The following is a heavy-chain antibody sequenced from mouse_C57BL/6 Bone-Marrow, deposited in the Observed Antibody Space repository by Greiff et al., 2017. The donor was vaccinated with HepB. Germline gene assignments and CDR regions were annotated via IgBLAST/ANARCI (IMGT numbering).Heavy chain of an antibody. CDR1: GFNINDYY. D-gene: IGHD2-5*01. Sequence: EVQRVESGAELVRPGASVKLSCTASGFNINDYYLHWVKQRPEQGLEWIGRMDPEDGDTEYAPKFSGTATMTADTASNAADLQLSSLTTEDTAVYYCTTDRNYAAWFADWGQGTLVTVSA. V-gene: IGHV14-1*01. CDR2: MDPEDGDT. CDR3: TTDRNYAAWFAD. J-gene: IGHJ3*01.